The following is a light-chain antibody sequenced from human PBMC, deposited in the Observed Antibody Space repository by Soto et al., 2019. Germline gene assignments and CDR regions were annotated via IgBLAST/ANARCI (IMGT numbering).Light chain of an antibody. CDR1: QTIGTS. CDR2: GAF. V-gene: IGKV3-11*01. Sequence: TQSPATLSASLGDRVTITCRASQTIGTSLAWYQQRPGQAPRLLIYGAFTRATGIPGRFSGSGSGTDFTLSISSLEPEDFAVYYCQQRSNWPPITFGQGTRLEIK. J-gene: IGKJ5*01. CDR3: QQRSNWPPIT.